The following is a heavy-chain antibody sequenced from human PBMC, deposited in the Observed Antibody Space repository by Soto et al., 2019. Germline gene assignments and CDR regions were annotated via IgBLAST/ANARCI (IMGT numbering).Heavy chain of an antibody. Sequence: SETLSLTCTVSGGTISSYYWSWIRQPPGKGLEWIGYIYYSGSTNYNPSLKSRVTISVDTSKNQFSLKLSSVTAADTAVYYCARAGYDTTEGAYYYYGMDVWGQGTTVTVSS. J-gene: IGHJ6*02. CDR3: ARAGYDTTEGAYYYYGMDV. V-gene: IGHV4-59*01. D-gene: IGHD3-9*01. CDR1: GGTISSYY. CDR2: IYYSGST.